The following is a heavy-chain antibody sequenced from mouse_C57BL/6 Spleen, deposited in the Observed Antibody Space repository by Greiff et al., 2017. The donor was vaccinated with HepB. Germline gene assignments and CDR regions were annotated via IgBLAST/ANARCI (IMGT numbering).Heavy chain of an antibody. CDR1: GFSLTSYA. D-gene: IGHD1-1*01. Sequence: QVQLQQSGPGLVAPSQSLSITCTVSGFSLTSYAISWVRQPPGKGLEWLGVIWTGGGTNYNSALKSRLSISKDNSKSQVFLKMNSLQTDDTARYYCARNWGYYGSKAMDYWGQGTSVTVSS. CDR2: IWTGGGT. V-gene: IGHV2-9-1*01. J-gene: IGHJ4*01. CDR3: ARNWGYYGSKAMDY.